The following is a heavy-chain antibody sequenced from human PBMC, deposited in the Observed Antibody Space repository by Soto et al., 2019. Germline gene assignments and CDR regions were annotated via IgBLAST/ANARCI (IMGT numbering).Heavy chain of an antibody. CDR2: ISGSGGST. V-gene: IGHV3-23*01. CDR1: GFTFSSYA. J-gene: IGHJ3*02. Sequence: EVQLLESGGGLVQPGGSLRLSCAASGFTFSSYAMSWVRQAPGKGLGWVSAISGSGGSTYYADSVKGRFTISRDNSKNTLYLQMISLRAEDTAVYYCAKVGVEHRDAFDIWGQGTMVTVSS. D-gene: IGHD1-1*01. CDR3: AKVGVEHRDAFDI.